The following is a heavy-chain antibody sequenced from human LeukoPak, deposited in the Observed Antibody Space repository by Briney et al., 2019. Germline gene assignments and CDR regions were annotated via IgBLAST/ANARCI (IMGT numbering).Heavy chain of an antibody. CDR3: ASSDSSGYYIEY. Sequence: SETLSLTCTVSGGSISSGGYYWSWIRQHPGKGLEWIGYIYYSGSTYYNPSLKSRVTISVDTSKNQFSLKLSSVTAADTAIYYCASSDSSGYYIEYWGQGAPVTVSS. D-gene: IGHD3-22*01. CDR1: GGSISSGGYY. V-gene: IGHV4-31*03. J-gene: IGHJ4*02. CDR2: IYYSGST.